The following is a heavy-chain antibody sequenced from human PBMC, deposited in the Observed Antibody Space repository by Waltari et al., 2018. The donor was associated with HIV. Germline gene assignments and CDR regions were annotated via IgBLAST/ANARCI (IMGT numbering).Heavy chain of an antibody. CDR3: ARDRVRSVVVVITTGGYNWFDP. J-gene: IGHJ5*02. Sequence: QLQLQESGPGLVKPSETLSLTCTVSGGSISSSSYYWGWIRQPPGKGLEWIGSIYYSGSTYYNPSLKSRVTISVDTSKNQFSLKLSSVTAADTAVYYCARDRVRSVVVVITTGGYNWFDPWGQGTLVTVSS. CDR2: IYYSGST. V-gene: IGHV4-39*07. D-gene: IGHD3-22*01. CDR1: GGSISSSSYY.